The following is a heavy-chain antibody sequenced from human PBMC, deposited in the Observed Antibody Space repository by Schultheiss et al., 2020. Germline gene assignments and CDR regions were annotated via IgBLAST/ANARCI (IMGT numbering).Heavy chain of an antibody. Sequence: GESLKISCAASGFTFSNYGMSWVRQAPGKGLDWVSVISASGVDTYYADSVKGRFTISRDNSKNTLYLQMNSLRAEDTAVYYCAKDKWVREVTVTTPDYWGQGTLVTVSS. J-gene: IGHJ4*02. CDR1: GFTFSNYG. D-gene: IGHD4-17*01. CDR3: AKDKWVREVTVTTPDY. CDR2: ISASGVDT. V-gene: IGHV3-23*01.